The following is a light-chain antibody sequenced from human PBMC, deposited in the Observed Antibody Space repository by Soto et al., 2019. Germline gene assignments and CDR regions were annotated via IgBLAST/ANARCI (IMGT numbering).Light chain of an antibody. Sequence: EIFMTQSPATLSVSQWEIATLSCRASQSVSSNLAWYQQKPGQAPRLLIYGASTRATGIPARFSGSGSGTEFILTISSVESEDFAIYYCQQHNDWPTFGQGTRLEIK. J-gene: IGKJ5*01. V-gene: IGKV3-15*01. CDR3: QQHNDWPT. CDR2: GAS. CDR1: QSVSSN.